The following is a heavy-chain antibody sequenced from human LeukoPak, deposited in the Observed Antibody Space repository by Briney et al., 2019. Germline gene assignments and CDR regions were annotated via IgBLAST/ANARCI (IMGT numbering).Heavy chain of an antibody. CDR3: AKDKTRIGSTSGFDY. V-gene: IGHV3-30*02. CDR2: IRYDGSNT. J-gene: IGHJ4*01. D-gene: IGHD3-10*01. Sequence: GGSLRLSCAASGSSFSHFGIHWVRQAPGKGLEWVGFIRYDGSNTYYADSVKGRFTISRDNSNNTLYVQMNSLRVEDTATYYCAKDKTRIGSTSGFDYWGHGTLVTVSS. CDR1: GSSFSHFG.